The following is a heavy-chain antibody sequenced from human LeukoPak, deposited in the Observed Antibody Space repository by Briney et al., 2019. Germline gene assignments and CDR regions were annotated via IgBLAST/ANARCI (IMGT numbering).Heavy chain of an antibody. CDR1: GFTFSTSA. V-gene: IGHV3-23*01. CDR2: ISGGGGST. D-gene: IGHD1-1*01. CDR3: AKRPTATTGFDP. Sequence: LAGGSLRLSCAASGFTFSTSAMTWVRQAPGKGLEWVSAISGGGGSTYYADSVKGRFTISRDNSKNTLYLQMNSLRAEDTAVYYCAKRPTATTGFDPWGQGTLVTVSS. J-gene: IGHJ5*02.